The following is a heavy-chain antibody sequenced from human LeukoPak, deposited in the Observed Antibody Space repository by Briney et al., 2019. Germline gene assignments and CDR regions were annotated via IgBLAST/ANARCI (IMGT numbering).Heavy chain of an antibody. V-gene: IGHV1-18*01. D-gene: IGHD4-17*01. CDR3: ARGDYPGGWFDP. CDR2: ISTYNGNT. Sequence: GASVKVSCKASGYIFINYGLNWVRQAPGQGLDWMGWISTYNGNTNYAQKLQGRVTMTTDTSTGTAYMELRSLRSDDTAVYYRARGDYPGGWFDPWGQGTLVTVSS. J-gene: IGHJ5*02. CDR1: GYIFINYG.